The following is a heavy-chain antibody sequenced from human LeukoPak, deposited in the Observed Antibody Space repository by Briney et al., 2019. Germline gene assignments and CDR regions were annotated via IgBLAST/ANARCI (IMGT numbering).Heavy chain of an antibody. CDR3: ARGMERYFDWLISNYMDV. V-gene: IGHV1-18*01. CDR2: ISADNGNT. D-gene: IGHD3-9*01. CDR1: GYTFTRYD. Sequence: ASVKVSCKASGYTFTRYDIVWVRQAPGQGLEWMGWISADNGNTYYAQHLQGRVTMTTDTSTSTTYMELRSLRSDDTAVYYCARGMERYFDWLISNYMDVGGKGTTVTISS. J-gene: IGHJ6*03.